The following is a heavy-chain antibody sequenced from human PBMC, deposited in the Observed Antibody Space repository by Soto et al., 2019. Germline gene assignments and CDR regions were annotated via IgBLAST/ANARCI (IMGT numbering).Heavy chain of an antibody. J-gene: IGHJ4*02. CDR3: ARWVSSDSPQTASNFDY. V-gene: IGHV4-39*01. Sequence: QLQLRESGPGLVKPSETLSLICTVSSGSISSIYHHWGWVRQPPGNGLEWIGTIHYSGTTYHNPPLKSRLTMSVDTSKNQFSLKLSSVTAADTAIYYCARWVSSDSPQTASNFDYWGLGTLVTVSS. CDR1: SGSISSIYHH. CDR2: IHYSGTT. D-gene: IGHD4-4*01.